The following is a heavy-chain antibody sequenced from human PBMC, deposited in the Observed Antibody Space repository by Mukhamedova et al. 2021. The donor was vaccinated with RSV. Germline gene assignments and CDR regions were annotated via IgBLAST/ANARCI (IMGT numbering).Heavy chain of an antibody. D-gene: IGHD3-3*02. J-gene: IGHJ4*02. CDR3: AKGSGDISIYES. Sequence: YYADSVKGRFTNSRDNSKDTLYLQMNSLRAEDPAVYFCAKGSGDISIYESWGQGTLVTVSS. V-gene: IGHV3-23*01.